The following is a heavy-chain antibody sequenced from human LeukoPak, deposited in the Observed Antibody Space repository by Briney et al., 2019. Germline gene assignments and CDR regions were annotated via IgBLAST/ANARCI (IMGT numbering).Heavy chain of an antibody. CDR3: ARGVEPGLDNVRGTFRKPYFDL. Sequence: PSETLSLTCTVSGGSINSGGHYWNWIGQTPGRGLEGMGYIYSSGTTHNNPSLKRRVSMSVDTSKSQFSLTLTSVTAADTAVYYCARGVEPGLDNVRGTFRKPYFDLWGQGTLVTVSS. CDR2: IYSSGTT. CDR1: GGSINSGGHY. D-gene: IGHD3-16*02. J-gene: IGHJ4*02. V-gene: IGHV4-31*03.